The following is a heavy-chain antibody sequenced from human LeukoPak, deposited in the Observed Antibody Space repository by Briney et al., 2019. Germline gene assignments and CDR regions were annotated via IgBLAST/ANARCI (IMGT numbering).Heavy chain of an antibody. J-gene: IGHJ4*02. Sequence: GGSLRLSCAASGFTFSSYAMHWVRQAPGKGLEWVAVISYDGSNKYYADPVKGRFTISRDNSKNTLYLQMNSLRAEDTAVYYCAREGTYYYDSSGLLTYWGQGTLVTVSS. V-gene: IGHV3-30*04. CDR3: AREGTYYYDSSGLLTY. CDR2: ISYDGSNK. CDR1: GFTFSSYA. D-gene: IGHD3-22*01.